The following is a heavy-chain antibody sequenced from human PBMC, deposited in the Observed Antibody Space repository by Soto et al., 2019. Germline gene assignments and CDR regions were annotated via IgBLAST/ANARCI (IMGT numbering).Heavy chain of an antibody. CDR3: ARVCTGGSCYQFDS. J-gene: IGHJ4*02. CDR2: INSDGSNT. D-gene: IGHD2-15*01. V-gene: IGHV3-74*01. CDR1: GFTFSSYW. Sequence: EVHLVESGGGLVQPGGSLRLSCAASGFTFSSYWMHWVRQAPGKGLVWVSRINSDGSNTNYADSVKGRFTISRENAKNTLYLQMNSLRADDTAVYYCARVCTGGSCYQFDSWGQGTLVTVSS.